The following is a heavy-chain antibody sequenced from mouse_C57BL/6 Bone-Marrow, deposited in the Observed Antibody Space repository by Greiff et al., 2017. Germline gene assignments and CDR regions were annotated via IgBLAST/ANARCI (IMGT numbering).Heavy chain of an antibody. CDR1: GYTFTSYG. CDR2: IYPRSGNT. J-gene: IGHJ1*03. CDR3: ARSYHITTIVGGYFDF. Sequence: QVQLQQSGAELARPGASVKLSCKASGYTFTSYGISWVKQRTGQGLEWIGEIYPRSGNTYYNEKFKGKATLTADKSSSTAYMELRSLTSEDSAVYFCARSYHITTIVGGYFDFWGTGTTVTVSS. V-gene: IGHV1-81*01. D-gene: IGHD1-1*01.